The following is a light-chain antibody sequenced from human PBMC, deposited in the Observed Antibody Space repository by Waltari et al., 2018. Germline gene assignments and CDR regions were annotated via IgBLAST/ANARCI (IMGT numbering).Light chain of an antibody. V-gene: IGLV1-40*01. CDR1: SSNLGAGYD. CDR2: GNT. Sequence: QSVLTQPPSMSGAPGQKVTIPCTGGSSNLGAGYDAHWYQQFPGAPPKLLIFGNTNRASGVPGRFSGSKSGTSASLAIAGLQSEDEAVYYCQSFDSSLSASVFGGGTKLTVL. CDR3: QSFDSSLSASV. J-gene: IGLJ3*02.